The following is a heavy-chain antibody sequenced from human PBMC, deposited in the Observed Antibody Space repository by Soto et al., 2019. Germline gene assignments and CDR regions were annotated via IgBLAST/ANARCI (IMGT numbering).Heavy chain of an antibody. CDR3: TISSIPDFYYYSGMDV. J-gene: IGHJ6*02. D-gene: IGHD3-10*01. V-gene: IGHV1-3*01. Sequence: ASVKVSCKASGYTFTSYVMHWVRQAPGQRLERMGWIHAGNGNIKYSQKFQGKVTFTRDTSASTAYMELSSLSSEDAFLFFFTISSIPDFYYYSGMDVWGQGTTVTVSS. CDR2: IHAGNGNI. CDR1: GYTFTSYV.